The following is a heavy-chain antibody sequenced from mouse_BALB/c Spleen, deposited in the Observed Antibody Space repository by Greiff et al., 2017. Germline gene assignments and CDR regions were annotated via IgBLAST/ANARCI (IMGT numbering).Heavy chain of an antibody. J-gene: IGHJ2*01. CDR2: ISSGSSTI. Sequence: DVMLVASGGGLVQPGGSRKLSCAASGFTFSSFGMHWVRQAPEKGLEWVAYISSGSSTIYYADTVKGRFTISRDNPKNTLFLQMTSLRSEDTAMYYCARSPYYGNYFDYWGQGTTLTVSS. CDR1: GFTFSSFG. CDR3: ARSPYYGNYFDY. D-gene: IGHD2-10*01. V-gene: IGHV5-17*02.